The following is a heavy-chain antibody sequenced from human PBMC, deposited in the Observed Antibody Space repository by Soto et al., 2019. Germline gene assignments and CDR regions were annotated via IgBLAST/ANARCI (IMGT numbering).Heavy chain of an antibody. Sequence: ASVKVSCKASGYTFTSYYMHWVRQAPGQGLEWMGIINPSGGSTSYAQKFQGRVTMTRDTSTSTVYMELSSLGSEDTAVYYCARAPGARGLVGKFDPRGQGTLVTVSS. V-gene: IGHV1-46*01. J-gene: IGHJ5*02. CDR1: GYTFTSYY. CDR3: ARAPGARGLVGKFDP. D-gene: IGHD1-26*01. CDR2: INPSGGST.